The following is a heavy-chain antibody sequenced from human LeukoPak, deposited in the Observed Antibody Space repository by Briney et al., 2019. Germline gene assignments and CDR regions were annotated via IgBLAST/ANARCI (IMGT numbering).Heavy chain of an antibody. V-gene: IGHV3-11*01. Sequence: MTGGSLRLSCAASGFTFSDYYMSWVRQAPGKGLEWVSYISSSGSAIYYADSVKGRFTISRDNAKNSLYLQMNSLRAEDTAVYYCARARIQLHTFDFWGQGTMVTVSS. D-gene: IGHD5-18*01. CDR3: ARARIQLHTFDF. CDR2: ISSSGSAI. J-gene: IGHJ3*01. CDR1: GFTFSDYY.